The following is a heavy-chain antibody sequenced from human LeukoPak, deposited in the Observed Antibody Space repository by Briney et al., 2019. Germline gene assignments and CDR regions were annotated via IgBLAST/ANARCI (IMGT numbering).Heavy chain of an antibody. Sequence: GGSLRLSCAASVFTFTSYTMNWVRQAPGKGLEWVSYIRTSGGVVSYTDSVRGRFTISTDSAKNSLYLQMNSLRDDDTAVYYCVRDQFYAFDVWGQGTMVTVSS. CDR3: VRDQFYAFDV. V-gene: IGHV3-48*02. J-gene: IGHJ3*01. CDR2: IRTSGGVV. CDR1: VFTFTSYT.